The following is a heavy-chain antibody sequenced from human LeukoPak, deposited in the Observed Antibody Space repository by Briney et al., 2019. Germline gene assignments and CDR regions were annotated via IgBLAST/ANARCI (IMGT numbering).Heavy chain of an antibody. CDR1: GLTFSSYG. CDR3: AKVGTVLLWFGELSFKCGPHY. V-gene: IGHV3-30*02. D-gene: IGHD3-10*01. J-gene: IGHJ4*02. CDR2: IRYDGSNK. Sequence: GGSLRLSCAASGLTFSSYGMHWVRQAPGKGLEWVAFIRYDGSNKYYADSVKGRFTISRDNSKNTLYLQMNNLRAEDTAVYYCAKVGTVLLWFGELSFKCGPHYWGQGTLVTVSS.